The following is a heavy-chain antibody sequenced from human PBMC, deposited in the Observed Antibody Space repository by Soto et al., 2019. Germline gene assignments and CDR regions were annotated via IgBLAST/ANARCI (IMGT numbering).Heavy chain of an antibody. CDR1: GFTFSSYA. Sequence: GGSLRLSCAASGFTFSSYAMSWVRQAPGKGLEWVSAISGSGGSTYYADSVKGRFTISRDNSKNTLYLQMNSLRAEDTAVYYCAKLTLIVVVPAASDNWGQGTLVTVSS. CDR3: AKLTLIVVVPAASDN. CDR2: ISGSGGST. V-gene: IGHV3-23*01. J-gene: IGHJ4*02. D-gene: IGHD2-2*01.